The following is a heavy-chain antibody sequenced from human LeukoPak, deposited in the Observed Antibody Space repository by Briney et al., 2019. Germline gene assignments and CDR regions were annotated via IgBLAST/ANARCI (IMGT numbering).Heavy chain of an antibody. D-gene: IGHD1-26*01. V-gene: IGHV1-3*01. J-gene: IGHJ3*02. CDR1: GYTFTSYA. Sequence: GASVKVSCKASGYTFTSYAMHWVRQAPGQRLEWMGWINAGNGNTKYSQKFQGRVTITRDTSANTAYMELSNLRSEDTAVYYCARERAPIVGAPSAFDIWGQGTMVTVSS. CDR2: INAGNGNT. CDR3: ARERAPIVGAPSAFDI.